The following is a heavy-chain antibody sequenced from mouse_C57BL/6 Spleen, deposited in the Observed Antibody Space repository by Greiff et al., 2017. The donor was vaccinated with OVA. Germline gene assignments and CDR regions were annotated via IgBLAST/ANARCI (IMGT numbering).Heavy chain of an antibody. Sequence: VQLQQSGAELARPGASVKLSCKASGYTFTSYGISWVKQRTGQGLEWIGEIYPRSGNTYYNEKFKGKATLTADKYSSTAYMELRSLTSEDSAVDFCAYYDYDEDYYAMDDWGQGTSVTVSS. J-gene: IGHJ4*01. V-gene: IGHV1-81*01. D-gene: IGHD2-4*01. CDR3: AYYDYDEDYYAMDD. CDR1: GYTFTSYG. CDR2: IYPRSGNT.